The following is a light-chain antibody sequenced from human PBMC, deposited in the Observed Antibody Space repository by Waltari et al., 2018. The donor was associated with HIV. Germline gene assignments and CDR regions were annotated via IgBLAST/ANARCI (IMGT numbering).Light chain of an antibody. J-gene: IGLJ2*01. CDR1: ISDVGTYNE. Sequence: QSALTQPPSVSGSLGQSVTISCTGTISDVGTYNEVPWYQQSPGTAPKLMIYDVSNRPSGVPDRFSGSKSGNTASLTISGLQAEDEADYYCSSFTTSITVVFGGGTKLTVL. CDR2: DVS. CDR3: SSFTTSITVV. V-gene: IGLV2-18*02.